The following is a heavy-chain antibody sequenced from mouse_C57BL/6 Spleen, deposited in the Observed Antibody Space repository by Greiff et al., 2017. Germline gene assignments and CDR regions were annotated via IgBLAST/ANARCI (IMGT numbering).Heavy chain of an antibody. D-gene: IGHD1-1*01. V-gene: IGHV1-72*01. CDR1: GYTFTSYW. J-gene: IGHJ1*03. Sequence: QVQLQQPGAELVKPGASVKLSCKASGYTFTSYWMHWVKQRPGRGLEWIGRIDPNSGGTKYNEKLKSKATLTVDKPYRTAYMQLSSLTSENSAVYYCASSTALATRSFDVWGTGTTVTVSS. CDR3: ASSTALATRSFDV. CDR2: IDPNSGGT.